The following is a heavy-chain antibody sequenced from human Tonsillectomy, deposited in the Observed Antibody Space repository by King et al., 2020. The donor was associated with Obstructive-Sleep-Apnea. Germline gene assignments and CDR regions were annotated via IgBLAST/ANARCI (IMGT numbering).Heavy chain of an antibody. CDR3: AKEGGGSGVYWVDS. D-gene: IGHD3-10*01. CDR1: GFTFSNYA. V-gene: IGHV3-23*04. J-gene: IGHJ4*02. CDR2: INTRGRT. Sequence: VQLVESGGGMVQPGGSLRLSCAASGFTFSNYAITWVRQAPGKGLEWVSAINTRGRTYYAGSVRGRFTISRDNSRYTVDLQVNSLRAEDTAMYYCAKEGGGSGVYWVDSWGQGTLVTVSS.